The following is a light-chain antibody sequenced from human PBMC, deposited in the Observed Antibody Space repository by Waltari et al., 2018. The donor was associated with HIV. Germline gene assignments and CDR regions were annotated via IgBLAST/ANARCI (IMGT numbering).Light chain of an antibody. Sequence: ELTQPPSVSVPSGQTASIPCSGEKLADKFPCWYQKKPGQPPILLVYQGSRRPSGIPARSSASKSANTATLTIRGAQPLDEAEYFCQAWDANHVIFGGGTTLTVL. J-gene: IGLJ2*01. CDR2: QGS. CDR1: KLADKF. CDR3: QAWDANHVI. V-gene: IGLV3-1*01.